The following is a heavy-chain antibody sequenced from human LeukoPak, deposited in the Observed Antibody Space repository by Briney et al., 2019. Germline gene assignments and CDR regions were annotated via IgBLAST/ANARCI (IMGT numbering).Heavy chain of an antibody. D-gene: IGHD1-26*01. CDR3: ARRRDSGSLQHFDY. CDR1: GFTFSSYG. CDR2: ISSSGTTI. Sequence: GGTLRLSCAASGFTFSSYGMSWVRQAPGKGLEWVSYISSSGTTIYYADSVKGRFTISRDNAKNSLYLQMNSLRAEDTAVYYCARRRDSGSLQHFDYWGQGTLVTVSS. J-gene: IGHJ4*02. V-gene: IGHV3-48*04.